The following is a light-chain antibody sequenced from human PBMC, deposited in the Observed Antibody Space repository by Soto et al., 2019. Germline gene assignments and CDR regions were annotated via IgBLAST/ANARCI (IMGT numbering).Light chain of an antibody. CDR1: SGHSSYA. CDR2: LSSDGSH. CDR3: QTWDTGARVV. Sequence: QPVLTQSPSASASLGASVKLTCTLSSGHSSYAIAWHQQQPEKGPRYLMKLSSDGSHSKGDGIPDRFSGSSSGAERYLTISRLQSEDEADYYCQTWDTGARVVFGGGTKLPVL. V-gene: IGLV4-69*01. J-gene: IGLJ2*01.